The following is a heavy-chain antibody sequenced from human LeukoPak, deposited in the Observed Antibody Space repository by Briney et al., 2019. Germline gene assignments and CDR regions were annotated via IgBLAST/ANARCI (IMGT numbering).Heavy chain of an antibody. D-gene: IGHD6-13*01. CDR1: GFTFRTYA. J-gene: IGHJ4*02. Sequence: GGSLRLSCTGSGFTFRTYAFSWVRQAPGKGLEWVSVVRGSGGSAYYADSVKGRFTISRDNSKNTLYLQMNNLRAEDTALYYCASLGAAGTDYWGQGSLVTVSS. V-gene: IGHV3-23*01. CDR3: ASLGAAGTDY. CDR2: VRGSGGSA.